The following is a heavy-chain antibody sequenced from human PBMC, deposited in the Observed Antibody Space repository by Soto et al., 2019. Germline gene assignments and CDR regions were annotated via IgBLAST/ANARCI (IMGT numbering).Heavy chain of an antibody. V-gene: IGHV3-48*03. D-gene: IGHD5-18*01. J-gene: IGHJ5*02. Sequence: EVQLVESGGGLVQPGGSLRLSCAASGFTFSSYEMNWVRQAPGKGLEWVSYISSSGSTIYYADSVKGRFTISRDNAKNSLYLQMNSLRAEDTAVYYCARIGGYSYGSGWFDPWGQGTLFTVSS. CDR2: ISSSGSTI. CDR3: ARIGGYSYGSGWFDP. CDR1: GFTFSSYE.